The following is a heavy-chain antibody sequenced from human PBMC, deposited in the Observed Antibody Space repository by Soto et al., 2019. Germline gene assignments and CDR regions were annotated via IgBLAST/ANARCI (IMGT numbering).Heavy chain of an antibody. D-gene: IGHD5-12*01. CDR1: GGSIRSSSYY. V-gene: IGHV4-39*01. CDR2: IYYSGST. J-gene: IGHJ4*02. CDR3: ARHVLTTGCGYDY. Sequence: QLQMQESGPGLVKPSETLSLTCTVSGGSIRSSSYYWGWLRQPPGKGLEWIGSIYYSGSTDYNPSLKSRVTISVDTSKNQFSLKLCPVTAAVTAGYYCARHVLTTGCGYDYWGQGTLVTVSS.